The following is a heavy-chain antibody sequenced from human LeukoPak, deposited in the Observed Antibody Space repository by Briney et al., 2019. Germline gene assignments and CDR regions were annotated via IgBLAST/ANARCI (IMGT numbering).Heavy chain of an antibody. Sequence: SVKVSCKASGGTFSSYAISWVRQAPGQGLEWMGGIIPIFGTANYAQKFQGRVTITTDESTSTAYMELSSLRSEDTAVYYCASRGTLSSSPGAHNWFDPWGQGTLVTVSS. CDR1: GGTFSSYA. J-gene: IGHJ5*02. V-gene: IGHV1-69*05. CDR3: ASRGTLSSSPGAHNWFDP. D-gene: IGHD6-6*01. CDR2: IIPIFGTA.